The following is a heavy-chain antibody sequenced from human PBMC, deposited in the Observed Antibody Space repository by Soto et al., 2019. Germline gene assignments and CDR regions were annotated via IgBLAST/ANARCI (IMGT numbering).Heavy chain of an antibody. J-gene: IGHJ5*02. CDR2: ISYDGSNK. Sequence: GGSLRLSCAASGFTFSSYGMHWVRQAPGKGLEWVAVISYDGSNKYYADSVKGRFTISRDNSKNTLYLQMNSLRAEDTAVYYCAKDLIAGSLRWPFDPWGQGTLVTVSS. V-gene: IGHV3-30*18. CDR1: GFTFSSYG. D-gene: IGHD4-17*01. CDR3: AKDLIAGSLRWPFDP.